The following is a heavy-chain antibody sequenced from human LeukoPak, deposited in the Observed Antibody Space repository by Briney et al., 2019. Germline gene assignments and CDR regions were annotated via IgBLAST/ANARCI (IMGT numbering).Heavy chain of an antibody. V-gene: IGHV3-7*01. CDR3: ARDTMGATDY. D-gene: IGHD1-26*01. CDR1: GFSFSSNW. Sequence: PGGSLRLSCIVSGFSFSSNWMSWVRQAPGKGLEWVANIKYDGREKYYVDSVKGRFTISRDNAKNSLYLQMNSLRAEDTAVYFCARDTMGATDYWGQGTLVTVSS. J-gene: IGHJ4*02. CDR2: IKYDGREK.